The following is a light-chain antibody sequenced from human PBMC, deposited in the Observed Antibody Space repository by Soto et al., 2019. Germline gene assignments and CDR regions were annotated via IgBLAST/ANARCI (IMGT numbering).Light chain of an antibody. Sequence: EIVLTQSPDTLSLSPGERATLSCRASQSVSSNLAWYQQKPGQAPRLLIYGASSRATGIPDRFSGSGSGTDFTLTISRLEPEDFAVYYCQQYGSSPLTFGGGTKVDIK. V-gene: IGKV3-20*01. CDR1: QSVSSN. CDR3: QQYGSSPLT. J-gene: IGKJ4*01. CDR2: GAS.